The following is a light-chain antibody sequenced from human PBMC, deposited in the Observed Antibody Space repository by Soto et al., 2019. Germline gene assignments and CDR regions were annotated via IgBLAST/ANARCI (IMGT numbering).Light chain of an antibody. CDR2: TAS. Sequence: DIQMTQSPSSLSASVGDRVTITCRASQSISSYLNWYQQKPGKAPKLLIYTASNLQSGVPSRFIGSGSGTDFTLTISSLQPEDFATYYCQQSYTSITFGQGTRLEI. CDR3: QQSYTSIT. CDR1: QSISSY. V-gene: IGKV1-39*01. J-gene: IGKJ5*01.